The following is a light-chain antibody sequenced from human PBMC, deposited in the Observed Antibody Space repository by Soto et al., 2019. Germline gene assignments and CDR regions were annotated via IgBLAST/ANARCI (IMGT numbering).Light chain of an antibody. Sequence: DIQMTQSPSSLSASVGDRVTITCRASQDISTSLAWYQQKPGKVPNLLIYGASTLISGVTTRFSGSGSGTYVSITITSLPPEDVATYYCQQSNSAPYTFGRGTKVDV. V-gene: IGKV1-27*01. J-gene: IGKJ3*01. CDR1: QDISTS. CDR2: GAS. CDR3: QQSNSAPYT.